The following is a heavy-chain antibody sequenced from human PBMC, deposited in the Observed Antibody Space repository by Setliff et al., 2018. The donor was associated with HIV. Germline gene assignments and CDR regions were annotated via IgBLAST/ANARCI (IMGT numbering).Heavy chain of an antibody. D-gene: IGHD3-22*01. J-gene: IGHJ6*03. CDR3: ARAEFYYDLPHYYCFMDV. CDR2: ITHDGSSK. Sequence: GGSLRLSCAASGFTFSSYTMHWVRQAPGKGLEWVAVITHDGSSKYYADSVKGRFTISRDNAKNTLYLQMNSLRAEDTAVYYCARAEFYYDLPHYYCFMDVWGKGTTVTVSS. CDR1: GFTFSSYT. V-gene: IGHV3-30*07.